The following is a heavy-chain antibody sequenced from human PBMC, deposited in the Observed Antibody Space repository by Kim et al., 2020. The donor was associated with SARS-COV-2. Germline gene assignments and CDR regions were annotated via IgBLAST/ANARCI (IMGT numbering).Heavy chain of an antibody. CDR3: ARGPLWFGESPPY. D-gene: IGHD3-10*01. CDR2: ISSSSSYI. J-gene: IGHJ4*02. V-gene: IGHV3-21*01. Sequence: GGSLRLSCAASGFTFSSYSMNWVRQAPGKGLEWVSSISSSSSYIYYADSVKGRFTISRDNAKNSLYLQMNSLRAEDTAVYYCARGPLWFGESPPYWGQGTLVTVSS. CDR1: GFTFSSYS.